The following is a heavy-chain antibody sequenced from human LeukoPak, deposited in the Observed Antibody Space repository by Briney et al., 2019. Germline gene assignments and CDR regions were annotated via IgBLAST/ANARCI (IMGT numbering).Heavy chain of an antibody. CDR1: GDSISSGSYY. Sequence: SQTLSLTCTVSGDSISSGSYYWSWIRQPPGKGLEWIGYIYYSGSTNYKPSLKSRVTISVATSKNQFSLRLSSVTAADTAVYYCARGPYCGGDCYEWGQGTLVTVSS. J-gene: IGHJ4*02. CDR2: IYYSGST. V-gene: IGHV4-61*01. D-gene: IGHD2-21*02. CDR3: ARGPYCGGDCYE.